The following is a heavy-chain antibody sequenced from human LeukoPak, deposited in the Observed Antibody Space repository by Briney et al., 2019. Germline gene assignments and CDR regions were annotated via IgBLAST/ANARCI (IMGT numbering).Heavy chain of an antibody. Sequence: ASVKVSCEASRDTLTGYYMYWVRQAPRQGLEWMGWIYPNSVGTNYAQKFQGRVTMTRDTSISTASMELSRLRSDDTAVYYCARLLQLVRLGPPRAAAPMDVWGKGTTVTISS. J-gene: IGHJ6*03. CDR1: RDTLTGYY. D-gene: IGHD6-13*01. V-gene: IGHV1-2*02. CDR3: ARLLQLVRLGPPRAAAPMDV. CDR2: IYPNSVGT.